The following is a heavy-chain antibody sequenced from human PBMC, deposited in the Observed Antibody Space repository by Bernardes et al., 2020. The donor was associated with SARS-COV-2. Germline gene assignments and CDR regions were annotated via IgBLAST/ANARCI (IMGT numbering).Heavy chain of an antibody. CDR3: ARGGVATIDYYYYGMDV. CDR1: GFTFSDYY. V-gene: IGHV3-11*06. J-gene: IGHJ6*02. D-gene: IGHD5-12*01. CDR2: ISSSSSYT. Sequence: GGSLRLSCAASGFTFSDYYMSWIRQAPGKGLEWVSYISSSSSYTNYADSVKGRFTISRDNAKNSLYLQMNSLRAEETAVYYCARGGVATIDYYYYGMDVWGQGTTVTVSS.